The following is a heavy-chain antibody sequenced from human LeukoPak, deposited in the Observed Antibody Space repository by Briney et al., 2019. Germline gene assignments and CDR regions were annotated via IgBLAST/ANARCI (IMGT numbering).Heavy chain of an antibody. CDR2: IRSKAYGGTT. V-gene: IGHV3-49*04. Sequence: GGSLRLSCTASGFTFGDYAMSWVRQAPGKGLEWVGFIRSKAYGGTTEYAASVKGRFTISRDDSKSIAYLRMNSLKTEDTAVYYCTREGSGWSHPDFDYWGQGTLVTVSS. D-gene: IGHD6-19*01. J-gene: IGHJ4*02. CDR3: TREGSGWSHPDFDY. CDR1: GFTFGDYA.